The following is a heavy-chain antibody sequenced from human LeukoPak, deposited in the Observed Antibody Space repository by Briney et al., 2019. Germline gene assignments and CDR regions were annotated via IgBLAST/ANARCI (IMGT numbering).Heavy chain of an antibody. J-gene: IGHJ4*02. V-gene: IGHV3-74*01. D-gene: IGHD5-24*01. CDR1: GFTFSNYM. CDR2: IKSDGITI. Sequence: GGSLRLSCAASGFTFSNYMMHWVRQAPGKGLVWVSRIKSDGITITYADSVKGRFTISRDNAKNSLNLQMNSLRAEDTAVYYCARDGYNWAYWGQGTLVTVSS. CDR3: ARDGYNWAY.